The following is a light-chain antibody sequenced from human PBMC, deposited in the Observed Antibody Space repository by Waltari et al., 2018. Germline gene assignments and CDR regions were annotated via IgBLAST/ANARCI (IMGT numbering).Light chain of an antibody. V-gene: IGLV2-23*01. CDR3: CSYAGSYTWV. CDR2: DDN. J-gene: IGLJ3*02. CDR1: SSAVGNYNL. Sequence: QSALTQPASVSGSPGQSITIPCTRTSSAVGNYNLVSWYQQYPGKAPKVMIYDDNRRPSGVSDRFSGSKSGNTASLTISGVQAEDEADYYCCSYAGSYTWVFGGGTKLIVL.